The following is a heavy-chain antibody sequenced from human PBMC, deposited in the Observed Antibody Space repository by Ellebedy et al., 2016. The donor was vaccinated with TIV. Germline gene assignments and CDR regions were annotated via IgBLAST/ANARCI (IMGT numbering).Heavy chain of an antibody. D-gene: IGHD3-10*01. CDR3: ARGFRFGMDV. V-gene: IGHV3-66*01. CDR1: GFTVSSVY. J-gene: IGHJ6*02. CDR2: IYSDAAT. Sequence: GESLKISCAASGFTVSSVYVSWVRQAPGKGLEWLSGIYSDAATYYADSVKGRFTISRDNSKNTLYLQMNSLSGEDTAVYYCARGFRFGMDVWGQGTTVTVSS.